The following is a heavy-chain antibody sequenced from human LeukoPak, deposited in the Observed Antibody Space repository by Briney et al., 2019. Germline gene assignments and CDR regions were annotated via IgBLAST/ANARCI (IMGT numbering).Heavy chain of an antibody. V-gene: IGHV3-7*01. D-gene: IGHD3-22*01. Sequence: GGSLRLSCAASGFTFSRYWMSWVRQAPGKGLEWMANINQDGNEEYYVDSVKGRFTISRDNAKNSLYLQMNSLRAEDTALYFCVRDDSSGKHYLEYWGQGTLATVSS. CDR3: VRDDSSGKHYLEY. CDR1: GFTFSRYW. CDR2: INQDGNEE. J-gene: IGHJ4*02.